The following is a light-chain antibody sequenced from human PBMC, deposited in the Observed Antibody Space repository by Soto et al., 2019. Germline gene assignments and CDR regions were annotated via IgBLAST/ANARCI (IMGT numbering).Light chain of an antibody. Sequence: NFMLTQPHSVSESPGKTVTISCTRSSGSIASNYVQWYQQRPGSAPTTVIYEDNQRPSGVPDRFSGSIDSSSNSASLTISGLKTEDEADYSCQSYDSSNLLMVFGGGTKVTVL. J-gene: IGLJ2*01. CDR1: SGSIASNY. CDR2: EDN. CDR3: QSYDSSNLLMV. V-gene: IGLV6-57*03.